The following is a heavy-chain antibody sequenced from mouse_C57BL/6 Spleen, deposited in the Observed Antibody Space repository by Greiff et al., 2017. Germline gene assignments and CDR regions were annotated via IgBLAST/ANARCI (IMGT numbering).Heavy chain of an antibody. CDR3: ARAYYDGYWYFDV. V-gene: IGHV5-16*01. Sequence: DVKLVESEGGLVQPGSSMKLSCTASGFTFSDYYMAWVRQVPEKGLEWVANINYDGSSTYYLDSLKSRFIISRDNAKNILYLQMSSLKSEDTATYYCARAYYDGYWYFDVWGTGTTVTVSS. J-gene: IGHJ1*03. D-gene: IGHD1-1*01. CDR2: INYDGSST. CDR1: GFTFSDYY.